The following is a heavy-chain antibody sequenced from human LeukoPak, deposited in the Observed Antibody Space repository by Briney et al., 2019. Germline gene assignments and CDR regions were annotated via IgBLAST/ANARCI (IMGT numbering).Heavy chain of an antibody. CDR2: NHTNTGDP. J-gene: IGHJ5*02. D-gene: IGHD3-10*01. CDR3: ARQGRDT. CDR1: GYSFTSDA. Sequence: ASVKVSCKASGYSFTSDAMNWVRQAPGQGLEFMGRNHTNTGDPTYARGFTGRFVYLMHTSHSTAYLQINRPKGPDHGIYFCARQGRDTSGQGALVTVSS. V-gene: IGHV7-4-1*02.